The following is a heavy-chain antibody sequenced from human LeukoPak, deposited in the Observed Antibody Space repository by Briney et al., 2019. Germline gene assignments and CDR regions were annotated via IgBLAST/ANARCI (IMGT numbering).Heavy chain of an antibody. Sequence: GESLKISCQGSGYSFTSYWIAWVRQMPGKGLEWMGIINPGDSDTRYSPSFQGQVTISADKSIRTAYLQWSSLKVSDTAMYYCARPRSGSWYTAYDIWRQGTMVTVS. D-gene: IGHD6-13*01. CDR1: GYSFTSYW. J-gene: IGHJ3*02. V-gene: IGHV5-51*01. CDR3: ARPRSGSWYTAYDI. CDR2: INPGDSDT.